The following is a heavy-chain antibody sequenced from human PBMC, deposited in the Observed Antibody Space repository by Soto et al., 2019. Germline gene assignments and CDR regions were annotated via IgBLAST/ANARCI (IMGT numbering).Heavy chain of an antibody. CDR1: GFTFSDHW. D-gene: IGHD2-21*01. CDR2: INTDGSTT. V-gene: IGHV3-74*01. CDR3: VPVGVGGDYGYDY. J-gene: IGHJ4*02. Sequence: PGGSLRLSCAASGFTFSDHWMHWVRQAPGEGLVWVSRINTDGSTTSYVDSLKGRFNISRDNVKNTLFLQRNRLRAEDTAIYYCVPVGVGGDYGYDYWGQGTLVTVSS.